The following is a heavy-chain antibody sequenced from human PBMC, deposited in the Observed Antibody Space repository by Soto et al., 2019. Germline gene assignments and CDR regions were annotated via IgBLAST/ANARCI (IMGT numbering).Heavy chain of an antibody. CDR1: GFTFSDYY. J-gene: IGHJ3*02. Sequence: PGGSLRLSCAASGFTFSDYYMTWIRQAPGKGLEWVSYISSSGAGVYYPDSVKGRFTISRDNAKRSLYLQMSNLRAEDTAGYYCARAYSDAFDIWGQGTMVTVSS. CDR3: ARAYSDAFDI. V-gene: IGHV3-11*01. D-gene: IGHD2-15*01. CDR2: ISSSGAGV.